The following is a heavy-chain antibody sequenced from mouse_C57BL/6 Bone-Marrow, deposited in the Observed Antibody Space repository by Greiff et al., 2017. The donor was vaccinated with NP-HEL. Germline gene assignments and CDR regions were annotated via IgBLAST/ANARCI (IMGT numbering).Heavy chain of an antibody. CDR1: EYEFPSHD. Sequence: EVKLMESGGGLVQPGESLKLSCESNEYEFPSHDMSWVRKTPEKRLELVAAINSDGGSTYYPDTMERRFIISRDNTKKTLYLQMSSLRSEDTALYYCARHNYYGSIYWYFDVWGTGTTVTVSS. CDR2: INSDGGST. CDR3: ARHNYYGSIYWYFDV. D-gene: IGHD1-1*01. J-gene: IGHJ1*03. V-gene: IGHV5-2*03.